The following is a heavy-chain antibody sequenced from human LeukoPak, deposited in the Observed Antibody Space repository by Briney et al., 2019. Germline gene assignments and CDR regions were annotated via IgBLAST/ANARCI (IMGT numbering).Heavy chain of an antibody. CDR2: IKPNSGDT. D-gene: IGHD2-8*01. V-gene: IGHV1-2*02. CDR3: ARGGAHTLVLTAAFIPPFAY. CDR1: GYTFTDYY. J-gene: IGHJ4*02. Sequence: ASVRVPCKTSGYTFTDYYMHWVRQAPGQGLEWMGWIKPNSGDTNFAQKFQGRVTMTRDTSITTAYMELSRLRSDDTAVYYCARGGAHTLVLTAAFIPPFAYWGQGTLVTVSS.